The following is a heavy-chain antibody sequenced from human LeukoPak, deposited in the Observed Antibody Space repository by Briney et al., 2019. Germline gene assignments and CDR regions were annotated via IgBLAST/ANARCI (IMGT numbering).Heavy chain of an antibody. D-gene: IGHD6-13*01. CDR3: ARGGHSTNWYYYFDY. V-gene: IGHV3-30-3*01. Sequence: PGGSLRLSCAASGFTFSNYAIHWVRQAPGKGLEWVADISSDGSNKYYADSVKGRFSISRDNSKNTQYLQMSSLRVEDTAVYYCARGGHSTNWYYYFDYWGQGTLVTVSS. CDR2: ISSDGSNK. CDR1: GFTFSNYA. J-gene: IGHJ4*02.